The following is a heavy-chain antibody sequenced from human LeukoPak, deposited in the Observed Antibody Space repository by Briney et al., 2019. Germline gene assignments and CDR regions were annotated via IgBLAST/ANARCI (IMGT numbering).Heavy chain of an antibody. V-gene: IGHV4-59*08. CDR2: IYYSGST. CDR3: ARVYYYGSGNYYRLYYFDY. CDR1: GGSISSYY. Sequence: SETLSLTCTVSGGSISSYYWSWIRQPPGKGLEWIGYIYYSGSTNYNPSLKSRVTISVDTSKNQFSLKLSSVTAADTAVYYCARVYYYGSGNYYRLYYFDYWGQGTLVTVSS. D-gene: IGHD3-10*01. J-gene: IGHJ4*02.